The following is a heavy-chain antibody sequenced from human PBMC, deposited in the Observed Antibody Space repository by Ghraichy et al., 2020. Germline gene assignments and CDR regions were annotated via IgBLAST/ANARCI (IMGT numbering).Heavy chain of an antibody. CDR2: INHSGST. J-gene: IGHJ5*02. Sequence: SETLSLTCAVYGGSFSGYYWSWIRQPPGKGLEWIGEINHSGSTNYNPSLKSRVTISVDTSKNQFSLKLSSVTAADTAVYYCAREGYSSSSGIDPWGQGTLVTVSS. CDR1: GGSFSGYY. V-gene: IGHV4-34*01. CDR3: AREGYSSSSGIDP. D-gene: IGHD6-6*01.